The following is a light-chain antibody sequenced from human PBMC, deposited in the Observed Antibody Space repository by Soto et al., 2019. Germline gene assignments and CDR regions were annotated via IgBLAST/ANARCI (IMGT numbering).Light chain of an antibody. CDR1: QSVYSSY. V-gene: IGKV3-20*01. CDR2: DAS. Sequence: EIMLTQSPGTLSLSPGERATLSCRASQSVYSSYLAWYQQRPGQAPRLLSYDASIRATGIPDRFSGSGSVTDFSLTISRLEPEDFAVYYCHQYGSSPWTFGQGTKVEIK. J-gene: IGKJ1*01. CDR3: HQYGSSPWT.